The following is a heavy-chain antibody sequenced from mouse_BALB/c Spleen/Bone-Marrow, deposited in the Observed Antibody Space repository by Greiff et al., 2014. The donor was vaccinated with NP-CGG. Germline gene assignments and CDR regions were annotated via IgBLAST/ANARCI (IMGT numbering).Heavy chain of an antibody. D-gene: IGHD2-3*01. V-gene: IGHV14-3*02. CDR2: TDPANGNT. CDR3: ARWLLPYGLDY. J-gene: IGHJ4*01. CDR1: GFNIKDTY. Sequence: VQLQQSGAELVKPGASVKLSCTASGFNIKDTYMHWVKQRPEQGLEWIGRTDPANGNTKYDPKFQGKATITADTSSNTAYLQLSSLTSEDTAVYYCARWLLPYGLDYWGQGTSVTVSS.